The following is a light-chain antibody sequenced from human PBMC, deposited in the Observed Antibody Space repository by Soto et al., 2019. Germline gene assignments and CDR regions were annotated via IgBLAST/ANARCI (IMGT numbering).Light chain of an antibody. CDR3: QQYNSYWST. Sequence: DIQMTQSPSTLSASVGDRVTITCRASQSISNWLAWYQQKPRKAPRLLIYGASSLQSGVPSRFSGSGSGTEFPLTISSLQPDDFATYYCQQYNSYWSTFGQGTKLEIK. J-gene: IGKJ2*01. CDR2: GAS. V-gene: IGKV1-5*01. CDR1: QSISNW.